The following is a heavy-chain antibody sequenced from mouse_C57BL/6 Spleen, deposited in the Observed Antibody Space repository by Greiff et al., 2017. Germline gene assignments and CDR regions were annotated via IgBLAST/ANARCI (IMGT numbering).Heavy chain of an antibody. Sequence: EVHLVESGPGLVKPSQSLSLTCSVTGYSITSGYYWNWIRQFPGNKLEWMGYISYDGSNNYNPSLKNRISITRDTSKNQFFLKLNSVTTEDTATYYCARENYSRYFDVWGTGTTVTVSS. CDR2: ISYDGSN. V-gene: IGHV3-6*01. CDR3: ARENYSRYFDV. CDR1: GYSITSGYY. J-gene: IGHJ1*03. D-gene: IGHD1-1*01.